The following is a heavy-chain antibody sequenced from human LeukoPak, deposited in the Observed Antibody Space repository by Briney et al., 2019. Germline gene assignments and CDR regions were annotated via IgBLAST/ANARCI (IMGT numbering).Heavy chain of an antibody. J-gene: IGHJ4*02. CDR3: ARVRFYDTTGYSTSYYLDY. CDR1: GGPIIASY. Sequence: PSETLSLTCAVSGGPIIASYWSWIRRPPGKGLEWIGYTDYSGTGNYNPSLKSRVTISIDTSKNRFSLRLTSVTAADTAVYYCARVRFYDTTGYSTSYYLDYWGQGALVIVSS. CDR2: TDYSGTG. D-gene: IGHD3-22*01. V-gene: IGHV4-59*01.